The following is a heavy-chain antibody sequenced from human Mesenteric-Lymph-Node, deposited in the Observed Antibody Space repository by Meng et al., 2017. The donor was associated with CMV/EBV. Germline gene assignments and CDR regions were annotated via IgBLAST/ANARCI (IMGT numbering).Heavy chain of an antibody. V-gene: IGHV4-31*02. J-gene: IGHJ4*02. D-gene: IGHD2-8*01. Sequence: SISSGGYYWSWIRQHPGKGLEWIGSLSYSGSTFYNPSLKSRLTISLDTSKNQFSLKLNSVTAADTAVYYCATSLYCTDGVCYNPFDYWGQGTLVTVSS. CDR2: LSYSGST. CDR3: ATSLYCTDGVCYNPFDY. CDR1: SISSGGYY.